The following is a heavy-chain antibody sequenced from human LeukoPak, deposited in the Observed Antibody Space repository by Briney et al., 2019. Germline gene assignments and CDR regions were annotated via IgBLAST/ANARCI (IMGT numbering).Heavy chain of an antibody. J-gene: IGHJ2*01. Sequence: GGSLRLSCVASGVTLSNYAMSWARQAPGKGLEWVSGISSSGSGGNTYYADSVKGRFTISRDSSRNTLFLHMNTLRAEDTAIYYCAKDRTVRASYWYFDLWGRGTLVTVSS. V-gene: IGHV3-23*01. CDR2: ISSSGSGGNT. CDR1: GVTLSNYA. D-gene: IGHD4-17*01. CDR3: AKDRTVRASYWYFDL.